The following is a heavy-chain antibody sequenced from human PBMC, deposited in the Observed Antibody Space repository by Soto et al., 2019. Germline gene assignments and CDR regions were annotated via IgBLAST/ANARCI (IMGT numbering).Heavy chain of an antibody. CDR1: GFTFSSYS. CDR2: ISSSSSTI. CDR3: ARVSSRLSLEP. D-gene: IGHD1-1*01. Sequence: EVQLVESGGGLVQPGGSLRLSCAASGFTFSSYSMNWVRQAPGKGLEWVSYISSSSSTIYYADSVKGRFTISRDNAKNSLYLQMNSLRAEDTAVYYCARVSSRLSLEPWGQGNLVTVSS. V-gene: IGHV3-48*01. J-gene: IGHJ5*02.